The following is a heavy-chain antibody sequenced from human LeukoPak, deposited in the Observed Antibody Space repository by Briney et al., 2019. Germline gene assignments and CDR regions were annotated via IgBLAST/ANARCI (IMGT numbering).Heavy chain of an antibody. J-gene: IGHJ1*01. D-gene: IGHD6-19*01. Sequence: SETLSLTCTVSGGSISSYYWSWIRQPPGKGLEWIGYIYYSGSINYNPSLKSRVTISVDTSKNQFSLKLSSVTAADTAVYYCARDGYSSGWNLEYFQHWGQGTLVTVSS. V-gene: IGHV4-59*01. CDR2: IYYSGSI. CDR3: ARDGYSSGWNLEYFQH. CDR1: GGSISSYY.